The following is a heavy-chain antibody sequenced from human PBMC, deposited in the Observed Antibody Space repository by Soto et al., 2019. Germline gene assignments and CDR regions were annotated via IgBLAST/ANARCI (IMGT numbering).Heavy chain of an antibody. J-gene: IGHJ6*02. CDR1: GFTFGDYC. CDR2: IKQDGTEL. D-gene: IGHD1-26*01. V-gene: IGHV3-7*05. Sequence: GGSLRLSCAASGFTFGDYCMTWVRQAPGKGLEWVANIKQDGTELYYVDSVRGRLTISRDNAKDFLYLQMNSLRAEDTAVYYCARDGNGVEFWGQGTTVTVSS. CDR3: ARDGNGVEF.